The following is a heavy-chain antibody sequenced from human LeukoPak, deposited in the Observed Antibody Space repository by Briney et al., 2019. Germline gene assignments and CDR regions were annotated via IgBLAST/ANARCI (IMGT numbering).Heavy chain of an antibody. CDR2: INPNSGGT. J-gene: IGHJ4*02. CDR3: ARVQGYCSSTSCYPDTNFDY. V-gene: IGHV1-2*02. Sequence: EASVKVSCKASGYTFTGYYMHWVRQAPGQGLEWMGWINPNSGGTNYAQKFQGRVTMTRDTSISTAYMELSRLRSDDTAVYYCARVQGYCSSTSCYPDTNFDYWGQGTLVTVSS. CDR1: GYTFTGYY. D-gene: IGHD2-2*01.